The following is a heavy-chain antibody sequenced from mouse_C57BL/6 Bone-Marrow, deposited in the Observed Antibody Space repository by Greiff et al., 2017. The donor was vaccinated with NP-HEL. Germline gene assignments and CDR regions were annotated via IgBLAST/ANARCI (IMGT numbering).Heavy chain of an antibody. D-gene: IGHD3-1*01. J-gene: IGHJ2*01. CDR3: AIGTGYFDY. Sequence: EVQLVESGPVLVKPGASVKMSCKASGYTFTDYYMNWVKQSHGKSLEWIGVINPYNGGTSYNQKFKGKATLTVDKSSSTAYMELNSLTSEVSAVYYYAIGTGYFDYWGQGTTLTVSS. CDR1: GYTFTDYY. CDR2: INPYNGGT. V-gene: IGHV1-19*01.